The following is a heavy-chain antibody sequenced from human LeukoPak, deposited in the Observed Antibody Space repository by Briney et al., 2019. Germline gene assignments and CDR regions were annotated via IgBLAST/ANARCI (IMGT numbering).Heavy chain of an antibody. CDR2: IYTSGST. J-gene: IGHJ3*02. CDR1: GGPISSYH. CDR3: ARDYDSNDAFDI. D-gene: IGHD3-22*01. V-gene: IGHV4-4*07. Sequence: SETLSLTCTVSGGPISSYHWSWIRQPAGKGLEWIGRIYTSGSTNYNPSLKSRVTMSVDTSKNQFSLKVSSVTAADTAVYYCARDYDSNDAFDIWGQGTMVTVSS.